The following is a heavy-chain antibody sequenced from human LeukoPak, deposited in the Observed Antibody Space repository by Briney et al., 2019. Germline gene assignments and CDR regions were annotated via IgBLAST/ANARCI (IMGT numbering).Heavy chain of an antibody. CDR2: IIPIFGTA. D-gene: IGHD5-12*01. Sequence: ASVKVSCKASGGTFSSYAISWVRQAPGQGLEWMGGIIPIFGTANYAQKFQGRVTITADTSTSTAYMGLSSLRSEDTAVYYCAREPDIVASDAFDIWGQGTMVTVSS. J-gene: IGHJ3*02. CDR3: AREPDIVASDAFDI. V-gene: IGHV1-69*06. CDR1: GGTFSSYA.